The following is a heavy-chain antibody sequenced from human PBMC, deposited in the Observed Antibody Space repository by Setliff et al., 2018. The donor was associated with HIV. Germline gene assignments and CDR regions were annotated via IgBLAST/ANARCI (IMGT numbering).Heavy chain of an antibody. Sequence: PGESLKISCKGFGYKFTDYWVGWVRQMPGEGLEWMGVIYGDGSDPRYSPSFQGQVTISADWSITTAFLQWNSLKASDTAMYYCARRPVSDTFDVWGQGTMVTVSS. CDR1: GYKFTDYW. J-gene: IGHJ3*01. CDR2: IYGDGSDP. CDR3: ARRPVSDTFDV. V-gene: IGHV5-51*01.